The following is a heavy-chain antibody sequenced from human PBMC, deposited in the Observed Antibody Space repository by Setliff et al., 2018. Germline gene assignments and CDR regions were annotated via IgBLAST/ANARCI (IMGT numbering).Heavy chain of an antibody. J-gene: IGHJ3*02. Sequence: SEPLSLTCTVSGGSISSYYWSWIRQPPGKGLEWIGYIYYSGSTNYNPSLKSRVTISVDTSKNQFSLKLSSVTAADTAVYYCARGGNDYKWGAFDIWGQGTMVTVSS. CDR1: GGSISSYY. CDR3: ARGGNDYKWGAFDI. V-gene: IGHV4-59*01. CDR2: IYYSGST. D-gene: IGHD4-4*01.